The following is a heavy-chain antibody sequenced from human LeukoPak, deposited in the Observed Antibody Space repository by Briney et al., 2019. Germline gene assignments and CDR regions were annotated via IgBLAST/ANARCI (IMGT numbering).Heavy chain of an antibody. J-gene: IGHJ4*02. CDR1: GGSFSGYY. Sequence: PPETLSLTCAVYGGSFSGYYWSWIRQPPGKGLEWIGEIRHTGSTNYNPPLESRVTISIDTSKRHFSLKLTSVTAADTAVYYCVRLGRAAGFYFFDYWGQGSLVTVSS. V-gene: IGHV4-34*01. D-gene: IGHD6-13*01. CDR2: IRHTGST. CDR3: VRLGRAAGFYFFDY.